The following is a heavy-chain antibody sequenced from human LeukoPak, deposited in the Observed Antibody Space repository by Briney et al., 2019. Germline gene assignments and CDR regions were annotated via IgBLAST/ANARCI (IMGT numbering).Heavy chain of an antibody. V-gene: IGHV4-34*01. Sequence: SETLSLTCAVYGGSFSGYYWSWIRQPPGKGLEWSGEINHSGSTNYNPSPKRRVTISVDTSTNQFSLKLSSVTAADTAVYYCARHAGYYYGSGSFGKGYYYYYYMDVWGKGTTVTISS. CDR1: GGSFSGYY. D-gene: IGHD3-10*01. CDR3: ARHAGYYYGSGSFGKGYYYYYYMDV. CDR2: INHSGST. J-gene: IGHJ6*03.